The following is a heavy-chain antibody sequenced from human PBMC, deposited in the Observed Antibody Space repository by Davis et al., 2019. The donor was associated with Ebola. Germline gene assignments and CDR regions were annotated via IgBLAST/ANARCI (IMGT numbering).Heavy chain of an antibody. J-gene: IGHJ3*02. CDR3: AKDTSNIWFDI. V-gene: IGHV3-23*01. Sequence: LKISCAASGFSFSIFAMTWVRQAPGKGLEWVSTLGTSADTYYADSVKGRFTISRDNSKNTLYLQMNGLRVEDTAIYYCAKDTSNIWFDIWGQGTNVTVSS. D-gene: IGHD1-26*01. CDR2: LGTSADT. CDR1: GFSFSIFA.